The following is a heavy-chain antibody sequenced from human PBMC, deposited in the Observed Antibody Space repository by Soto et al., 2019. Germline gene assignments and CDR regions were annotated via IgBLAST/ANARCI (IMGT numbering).Heavy chain of an antibody. Sequence: SETLSLTCTVSGDSISNYYWTWIRQPPGKGLEWIGYIYYSGTTNYNPSLKSRVTISVDTSKNQFSLRLSSVTAADTAVYYCASNSSGSPSWFDPWGQGTLVTVSS. D-gene: IGHD3-10*01. CDR2: IYYSGTT. CDR1: GDSISNYY. V-gene: IGHV4-59*12. J-gene: IGHJ5*02. CDR3: ASNSSGSPSWFDP.